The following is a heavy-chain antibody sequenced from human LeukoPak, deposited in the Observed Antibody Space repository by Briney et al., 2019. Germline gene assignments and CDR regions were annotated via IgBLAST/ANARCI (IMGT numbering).Heavy chain of an antibody. Sequence: SETLSLTCTVSGGSISSSSYYWGWIRQPPGKGLEWIGSICYSGSTYYNPSLKSRVTISVDTSKNQFSLNLSSVTAADTAVYYCARLYYDSSGYYQICYFDYWGQGTLVTVSS. CDR1: GGSISSSSYY. D-gene: IGHD3-22*01. CDR2: ICYSGST. J-gene: IGHJ4*02. CDR3: ARLYYDSSGYYQICYFDY. V-gene: IGHV4-39*01.